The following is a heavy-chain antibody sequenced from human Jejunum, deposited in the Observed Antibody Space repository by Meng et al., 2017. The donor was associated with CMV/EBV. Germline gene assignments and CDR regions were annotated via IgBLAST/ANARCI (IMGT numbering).Heavy chain of an antibody. J-gene: IGHJ4*02. D-gene: IGHD1-14*01. Sequence: SLRRSRVVPGFNLKTNYVSWVRQAPGKGLEWVSVLYNGDRTYYADSAKGRFTISRDNSKSTVYLQMNRLTVDDTAVYYCARENPPAYWGQGTLVTVSS. CDR1: GFNLKTNY. CDR3: ARENPPAY. V-gene: IGHV3-53*01. CDR2: LYNGDRT.